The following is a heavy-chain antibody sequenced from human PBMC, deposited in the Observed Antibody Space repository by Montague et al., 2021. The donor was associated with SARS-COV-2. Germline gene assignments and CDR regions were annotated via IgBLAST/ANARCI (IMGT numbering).Heavy chain of an antibody. V-gene: IGHV6-1*01. CDR1: GDSVCGVSAS. Sequence: CAISGDSVCGVSASWNWVKQSPSLGFGRLGGTYYRSKWYNDYAVSVRGRVTINPDTSKNQFSLQLNSVTPEDTAIYYCTSGREGNYNVMDVWGQGTTVTVSS. CDR2: TYYRSKWYN. J-gene: IGHJ6*02. CDR3: TSGREGNYNVMDV. D-gene: IGHD1-1*01.